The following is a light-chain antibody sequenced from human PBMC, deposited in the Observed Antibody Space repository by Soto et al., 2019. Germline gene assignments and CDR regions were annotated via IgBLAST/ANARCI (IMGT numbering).Light chain of an antibody. CDR3: TSYTITSPYV. Sequence: QSALTQPACMSGSPGQSITISCTGTSSDIGRYNFVSWYQHHPGKAPKLIIYEATKRPSGVSYRFSGSKSGNTASLTISGLQAEDEADYYCTSYTITSPYVFGTGTKVTVL. CDR1: SSDIGRYNF. V-gene: IGLV2-14*01. CDR2: EAT. J-gene: IGLJ1*01.